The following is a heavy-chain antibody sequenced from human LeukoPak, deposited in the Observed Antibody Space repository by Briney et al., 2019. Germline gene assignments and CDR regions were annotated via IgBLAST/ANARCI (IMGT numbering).Heavy chain of an antibody. J-gene: IGHJ6*02. Sequence: SETLSLTCAVYGGSFSGYYWSWIRQPPGKGLEWIGEINHSGSTNYNPSLKSRVIISVDMSKNQFSLKLSSVTAADTAVYYCARGDYDILTGYYYGMDIWGQGTTVTVSS. CDR2: INHSGST. V-gene: IGHV4-34*01. D-gene: IGHD3-9*01. CDR1: GGSFSGYY. CDR3: ARGDYDILTGYYYGMDI.